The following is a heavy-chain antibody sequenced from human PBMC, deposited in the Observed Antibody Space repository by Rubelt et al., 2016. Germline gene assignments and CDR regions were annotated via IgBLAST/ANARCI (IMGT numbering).Heavy chain of an antibody. V-gene: IGHV4-34*01. J-gene: IGHJ5*02. CDR2: INHSGST. CDR3: ARHFAGYCSGGSCYLGRFDP. D-gene: IGHD2-15*01. Sequence: GLEWIGEINHSGSTNYNPSLKSRVTISVDTSKNQFSLKLSSVTAADTAVYYCARHFAGYCSGGSCYLGRFDPWGQGTLVTFSS.